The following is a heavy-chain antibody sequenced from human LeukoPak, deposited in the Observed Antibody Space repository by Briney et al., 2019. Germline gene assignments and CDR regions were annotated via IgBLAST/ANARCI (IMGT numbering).Heavy chain of an antibody. J-gene: IGHJ4*02. CDR1: GASISSSNYY. Sequence: SETLSLTCTVSGASISSSNYYWGWIRQPPGKGLEWIASINYSGSTYYSPSLKSRVTISVDTSKNQFSLKLSSMTAADTAVYYCARHPDLDYWGQGILVTVSS. CDR3: ARHPDLDY. CDR2: INYSGST. V-gene: IGHV4-39*01.